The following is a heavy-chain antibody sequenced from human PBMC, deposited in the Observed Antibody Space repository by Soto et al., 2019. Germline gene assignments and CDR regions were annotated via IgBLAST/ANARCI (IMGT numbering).Heavy chain of an antibody. CDR1: GGSISSYY. J-gene: IGHJ6*02. CDR2: IYYSGST. CDR3: ARDRVSRGRGSGYYYPRYGMGV. Sequence: QVQLQESGPGLVKPSETLSLTCTVSGGSISSYYWSWIRQPPGKGLEWIGYIYYSGSTNYNPSLKSRVTISVDTSKNQFSLKLSSVTAADTAVYYCARDRVSRGRGSGYYYPRYGMGVWGQGTTVTVSS. D-gene: IGHD3-22*01. V-gene: IGHV4-59*01.